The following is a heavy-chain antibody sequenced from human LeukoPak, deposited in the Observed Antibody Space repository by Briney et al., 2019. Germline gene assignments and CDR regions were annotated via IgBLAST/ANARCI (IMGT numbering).Heavy chain of an antibody. CDR2: INSDGSST. CDR3: AREYYDYVWGSYRPIDY. J-gene: IGHJ4*02. Sequence: GGSLRLSCAASGFTFSSYWMHWVRQAPGKGLVWVSRINSDGSSTSYADSVKGRFTISRDNAKNTLYLQMNSLRAEDTAVYYCAREYYDYVWGSYRPIDYWGQGTLVTVSS. V-gene: IGHV3-74*01. CDR1: GFTFSSYW. D-gene: IGHD3-16*02.